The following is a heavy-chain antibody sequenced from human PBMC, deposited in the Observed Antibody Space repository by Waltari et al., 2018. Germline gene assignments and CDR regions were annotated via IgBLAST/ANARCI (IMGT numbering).Heavy chain of an antibody. J-gene: IGHJ4*02. V-gene: IGHV3-23*01. D-gene: IGHD3-10*01. CDR2: IRGSGGRT. CDR3: AKGYYYGSGSPENYFDY. CDR1: SFTFSSYG. Sequence: EVQLLESGGGLVQPGGSLRLSCAASSFTFSSYGMSWVRQAPGKGLEWVSSIRGSGGRTYYADSVKGRFTISRDNSKNTLYLQMNSLRAEDTAVYYCAKGYYYGSGSPENYFDYWGQGTLVTVSS.